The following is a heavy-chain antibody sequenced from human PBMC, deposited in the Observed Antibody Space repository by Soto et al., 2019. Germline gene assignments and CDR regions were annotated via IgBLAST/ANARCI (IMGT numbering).Heavy chain of an antibody. Sequence: EVQLLESGGGLVQPGGSLRLSCAASGFTFGSYAMSWVRQAPGKGLEWVSAISGGGGSTYYADSVKGRFTISRDNSNNTLYLQMNSLRAEDTAVYYCAKDQSDLHCYFDLWGRGTLVTVSS. J-gene: IGHJ2*01. V-gene: IGHV3-23*01. CDR3: AKDQSDLHCYFDL. CDR1: GFTFGSYA. CDR2: ISGGGGST.